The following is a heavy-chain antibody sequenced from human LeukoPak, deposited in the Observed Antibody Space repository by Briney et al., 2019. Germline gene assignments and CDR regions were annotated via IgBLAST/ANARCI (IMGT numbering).Heavy chain of an antibody. CDR3: ATEDSYYGSGRAAFDI. CDR1: GYTLTELS. J-gene: IGHJ3*02. V-gene: IGHV1-24*01. CDR2: FDPEDGET. D-gene: IGHD3-10*01. Sequence: ASVKVSCKVSGYTLTELSMHWVRQAPGKGLEWMGGFDPEDGETIYAQKFQGRVTMTEDTSTDTAYMELSSLRSEDTAVYYCATEDSYYGSGRAAFDIWGQGTMVTVSS.